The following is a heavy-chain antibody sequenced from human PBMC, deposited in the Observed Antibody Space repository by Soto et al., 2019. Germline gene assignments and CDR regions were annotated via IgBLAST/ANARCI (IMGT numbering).Heavy chain of an antibody. D-gene: IGHD2-21*02. Sequence: GGSLRLSCAASGFTFSSYGMHWVRRAPGKGREWVAVISYDGSNKYYADSVKGRFTISRDNSKNTLYLQMNSLRVEDTAVYYCAIDGGYGGNSDPAAFDIWGQGTMVTVSS. CDR1: GFTFSSYG. V-gene: IGHV3-30*03. J-gene: IGHJ3*02. CDR3: AIDGGYGGNSDPAAFDI. CDR2: ISYDGSNK.